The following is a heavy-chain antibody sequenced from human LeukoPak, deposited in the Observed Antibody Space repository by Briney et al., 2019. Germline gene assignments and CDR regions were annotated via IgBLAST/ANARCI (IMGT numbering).Heavy chain of an antibody. D-gene: IGHD6-6*01. V-gene: IGHV3-30*02. CDR1: GFSFSVSG. Sequence: RGSLRLSCAASGFSFSVSGMNWVRQAPGKGLEWVAFIRYDGSNKYYADSVKGRFTISRDNSKNTLYLQMNSLRAEDTAVYYCAKDSVPIYYYYYMDVWGKGTTVTISS. J-gene: IGHJ6*03. CDR3: AKDSVPIYYYYYMDV. CDR2: IRYDGSNK.